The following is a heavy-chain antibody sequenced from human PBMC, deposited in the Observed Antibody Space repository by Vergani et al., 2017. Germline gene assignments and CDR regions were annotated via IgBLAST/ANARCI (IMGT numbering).Heavy chain of an antibody. D-gene: IGHD6-19*01. Sequence: EVQLVESGGGLVQPGGSLRLSCAASGFTFSSYSMNWVRQAPGKGLEWVSSISSSSSYIYYADSVKGRFTISRDNAKNSLYLQMNSLRAEDTALYYCAKDGYSSGWYLSSRYFDLWGRGTLVTVSS. V-gene: IGHV3-21*04. J-gene: IGHJ2*01. CDR2: ISSSSSYI. CDR1: GFTFSSYS. CDR3: AKDGYSSGWYLSSRYFDL.